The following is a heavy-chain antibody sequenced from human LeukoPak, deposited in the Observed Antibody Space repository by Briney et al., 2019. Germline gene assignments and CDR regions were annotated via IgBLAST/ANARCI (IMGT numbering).Heavy chain of an antibody. CDR1: GLTFSNYG. V-gene: IGHV3-30*18. CDR3: ANVLRYFDWPTDY. Sequence: GGSLRLSCAASGLTFSNYGMHWVRQAPGKGLEWVAVISYDGSNKYYADSVKGRFTISRDNSKNTLYLRMNSLRAEDTAVYYCANVLRYFDWPTDYWGQGTLVTVSS. J-gene: IGHJ4*02. D-gene: IGHD3-9*01. CDR2: ISYDGSNK.